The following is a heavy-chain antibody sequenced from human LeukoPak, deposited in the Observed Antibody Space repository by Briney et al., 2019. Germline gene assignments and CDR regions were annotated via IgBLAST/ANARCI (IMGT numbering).Heavy chain of an antibody. J-gene: IGHJ4*02. CDR3: AKDRGQWLVDYFDY. CDR2: ISYDGSNK. CDR1: GFTFSSYG. D-gene: IGHD6-19*01. Sequence: PGGSLRLSCAASGFTFSSYGMHWVRQAPGKGLEWVAVISYDGSNKYYADSVKSRFTISRDNSKNTLYLQMNSLRAEDTAVYYCAKDRGQWLVDYFDYWGQGTLVTVSS. V-gene: IGHV3-30*18.